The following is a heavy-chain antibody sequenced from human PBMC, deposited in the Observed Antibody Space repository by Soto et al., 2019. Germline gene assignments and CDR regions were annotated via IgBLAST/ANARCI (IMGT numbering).Heavy chain of an antibody. CDR2: IFPSGTT. J-gene: IGHJ4*02. Sequence: PSETLSLTCGVSGGSLSGATYSWNWIRQPPGKGLEWIGYIFPSGTTYYNPSLKSRVTISVDTSKNQFSLKLSSVTAADTAVYYCAGGGYGDSYFDYWGQGTLVTVSS. CDR3: AGGGYGDSYFDY. D-gene: IGHD4-17*01. V-gene: IGHV4-30-2*01. CDR1: GGSLSGATYS.